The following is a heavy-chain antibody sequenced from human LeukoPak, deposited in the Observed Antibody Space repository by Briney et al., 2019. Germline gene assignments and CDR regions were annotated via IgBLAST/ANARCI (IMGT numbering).Heavy chain of an antibody. CDR3: AREAGGSYFNYFDY. J-gene: IGHJ4*02. CDR2: IIPIFGTA. V-gene: IGHV1-69*05. Sequence: SVKVSCKASGGTFSSYAISWVRQAAGRGREWMGGIIPIFGTANSAQKFQGRVTITTDESTSTAYMELSSLRSEDTAVYYCAREAGGSYFNYFDYWGQGTLVTVSS. CDR1: GGTFSSYA. D-gene: IGHD1-26*01.